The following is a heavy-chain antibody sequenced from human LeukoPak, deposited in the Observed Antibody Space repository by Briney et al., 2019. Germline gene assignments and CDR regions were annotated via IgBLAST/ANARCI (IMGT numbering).Heavy chain of an antibody. Sequence: ASVKVSCKASGYTFTGYYMHWVRQAPGQGLEWMGWINPNSGGTNYAQKFQGRVTMTRDTSISTAYMELSRLRSDDTAVYYCARGFPVFGVAYWDYYYYYIDVWGKGTTVTVSS. CDR1: GYTFTGYY. V-gene: IGHV1-2*02. CDR2: INPNSGGT. J-gene: IGHJ6*03. CDR3: ARGFPVFGVAYWDYYYYYIDV. D-gene: IGHD3-3*01.